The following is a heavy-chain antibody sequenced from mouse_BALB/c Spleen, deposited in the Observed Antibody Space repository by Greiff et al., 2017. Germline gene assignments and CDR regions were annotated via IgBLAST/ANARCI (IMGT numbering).Heavy chain of an antibody. CDR2: ISNGGGST. V-gene: IGHV5-12-2*01. Sequence: EVKVVESGGGLVQPGGSLKLSCAASGFTFSSYTMSWVRQTPEKRLEWVAYISNGGGSTYYPDTVKGRFTISRDNAKNTLYLQMSSLKSEDTAMYYCARHKVYAMDYWGQGTSVTVSS. J-gene: IGHJ4*01. CDR1: GFTFSSYT. CDR3: ARHKVYAMDY.